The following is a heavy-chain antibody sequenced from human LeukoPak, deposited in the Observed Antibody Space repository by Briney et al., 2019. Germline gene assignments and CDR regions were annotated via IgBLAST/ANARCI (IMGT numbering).Heavy chain of an antibody. V-gene: IGHV4-61*02. Sequence: SETLSLTCTVSGGSIGSGSYYWSWIRQPAGKGLEWIGRIYISGSTSYNPSLKSRVTISVDTSKNQFSLKLSSVTAADTAVYYCARSKSCGGDCYAFDIWGQGTMVTVSS. CDR1: GGSIGSGSYY. J-gene: IGHJ3*02. D-gene: IGHD2-21*01. CDR2: IYISGST. CDR3: ARSKSCGGDCYAFDI.